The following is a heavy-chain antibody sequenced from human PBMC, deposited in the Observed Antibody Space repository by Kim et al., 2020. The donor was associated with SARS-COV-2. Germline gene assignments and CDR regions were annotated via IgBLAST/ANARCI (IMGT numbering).Heavy chain of an antibody. CDR2: ISYDGSNK. J-gene: IGHJ6*01. D-gene: IGHD6-13*01. CDR3: ARDFGSSSWDSDYYYVM. Sequence: GGSLRLSCAASGFTFSSYAMHWVRQAPGKGLGGVAVISYDGSNKYYADPGTGRFTISRDNSKNTLYLQMNSLRAEDTAVYYCARDFGSSSWDSDYYYVM. CDR1: GFTFSSYA. V-gene: IGHV3-30-3*01.